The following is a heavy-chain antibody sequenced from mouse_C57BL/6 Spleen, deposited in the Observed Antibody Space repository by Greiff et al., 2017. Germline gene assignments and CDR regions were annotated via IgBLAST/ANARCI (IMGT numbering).Heavy chain of an antibody. CDR2: ISSGSSTI. CDR1: GFTFSDYG. D-gene: IGHD1-1*01. CDR3: ARPIYYYGSSYFYAMGY. V-gene: IGHV5-17*01. J-gene: IGHJ4*01. Sequence: EVKLVESGGGLVKPGGSLKLSCAASGFTFSDYGMHWVRQAPEKGLEWVAYISSGSSTIYYADTVKGRFTISRDNAKNTLFLQMTSLRSEDTAMYYCARPIYYYGSSYFYAMGYWGQGTSVTVSS.